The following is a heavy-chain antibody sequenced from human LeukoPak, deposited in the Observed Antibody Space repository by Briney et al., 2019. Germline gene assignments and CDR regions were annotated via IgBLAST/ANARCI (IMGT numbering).Heavy chain of an antibody. D-gene: IGHD2-15*01. CDR3: ISGSYFDN. J-gene: IGHJ4*02. CDR2: IKPDGSEK. CDR1: GFTFSTYW. Sequence: GSLRLSCAASGFTFSTYWMSWVRQAPGKGLECVANIKPDGSEKYYVDSVKGRFTISRDNAKNSLYLQMNSLRAEDTAVYYCISGSYFDNWGQGTLVTVSS. V-gene: IGHV3-7*05.